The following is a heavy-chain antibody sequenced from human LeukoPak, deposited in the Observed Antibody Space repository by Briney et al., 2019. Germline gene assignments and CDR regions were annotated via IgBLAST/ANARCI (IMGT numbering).Heavy chain of an antibody. CDR2: ISGSGRST. J-gene: IGHJ4*02. Sequence: GGSLRLSCAASGFTFSSYAMSWVRQAPGKGLEWVSAISGSGRSTFYADSVKGRFTISRDNSKNTLYLQMNSLRAEDTAVYYCTNRVDTTMVVYWGQGSLVTVSS. V-gene: IGHV3-23*01. CDR1: GFTFSSYA. D-gene: IGHD5-18*01. CDR3: TNRVDTTMVVY.